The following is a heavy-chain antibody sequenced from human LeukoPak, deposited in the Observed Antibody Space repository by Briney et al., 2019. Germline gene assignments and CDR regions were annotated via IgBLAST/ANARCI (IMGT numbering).Heavy chain of an antibody. CDR2: ISAYNGNT. CDR1: GYTFTSYG. CDR3: ASAASGWYRGFHDY. V-gene: IGHV1-18*01. J-gene: IGHJ4*02. Sequence: RRGSVRVSCKASGYTFTSYGISWVRQAPGEGLEWMGWISAYNGNTNYAQTLQGRVTITTDTSTSTAYMELRSLRSDDTAVYYCASAASGWYRGFHDYWGQGTLVTVSS. D-gene: IGHD6-19*01.